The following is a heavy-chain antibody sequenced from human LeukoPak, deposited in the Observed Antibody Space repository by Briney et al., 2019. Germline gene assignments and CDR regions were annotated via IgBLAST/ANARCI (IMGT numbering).Heavy chain of an antibody. V-gene: IGHV4-31*03. J-gene: IGHJ5*02. Sequence: SETLSLTCSVSGGPISSGTYFWSWIRQRPGKGLEWIGYTHSSGISYSNPSLKSRVTISADTSKNQLSLKLSSVTAADTAVYYCARDGCSGASCYGNWFDPWGQGTLVTVSS. CDR1: GGPISSGTYF. CDR3: ARDGCSGASCYGNWFDP. CDR2: THSSGIS. D-gene: IGHD2-2*01.